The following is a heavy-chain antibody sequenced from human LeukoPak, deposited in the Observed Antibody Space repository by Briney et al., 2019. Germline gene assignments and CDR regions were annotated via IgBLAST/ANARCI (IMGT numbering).Heavy chain of an antibody. CDR2: IIPILETT. J-gene: IGHJ4*02. D-gene: IGHD6-19*01. CDR3: ARDQGSGGWDEVLYFDL. Sequence: GSSVKVSCKASGGTFGSNAISWVRQAPGQGLEWLGRIIPILETTDHAEKFEDRVTLTADRSTNTAYVEVSSLRSEDTAMYYCARDQGSGGWDEVLYFDLWGQGTLVPVS. V-gene: IGHV1-69*04. CDR1: GGTFGSNA.